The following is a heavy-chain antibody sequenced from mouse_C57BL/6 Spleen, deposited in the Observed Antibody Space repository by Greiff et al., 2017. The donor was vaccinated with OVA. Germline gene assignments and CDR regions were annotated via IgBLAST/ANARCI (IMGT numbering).Heavy chain of an antibody. Sequence: EVKLVESGGGLVKPGGSLKLSCAASGFTFSDYGMHWVRQAPEKGLEWVAYISSGSSTIYYADTVKGRFTISRDNGKNTLFLQMTSLRSEDTAMYYCARASMVTYYYAMDYWGQGTSVTVSA. J-gene: IGHJ4*01. V-gene: IGHV5-17*01. CDR1: GFTFSDYG. D-gene: IGHD2-2*01. CDR3: ARASMVTYYYAMDY. CDR2: ISSGSSTI.